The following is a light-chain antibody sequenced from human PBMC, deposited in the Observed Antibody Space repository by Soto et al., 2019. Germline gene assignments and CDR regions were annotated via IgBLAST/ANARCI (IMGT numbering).Light chain of an antibody. J-gene: IGKJ4*01. CDR2: DVS. Sequence: IVLTQSPGTLSLSPGESATLSCRASQSVTNNFVGWYSQKPGQPPRLLIYDVSIRATGVPARFSGTGSETDFTLTISGLQSEDSAVYYCQQRSNWPPGLTFGGGTKV. V-gene: IGKV3D-20*02. CDR1: QSVTNN. CDR3: QQRSNWPPGLT.